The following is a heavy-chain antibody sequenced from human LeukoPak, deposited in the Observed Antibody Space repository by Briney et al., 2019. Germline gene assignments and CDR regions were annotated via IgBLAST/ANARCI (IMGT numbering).Heavy chain of an antibody. CDR2: IYHSGST. V-gene: IGHV4-39*07. Sequence: ASETLSLTCSVSGVSISSSDYYWGWIRQPPGKGPEWIGTIYHSGSTYYYPSLESRVTISGDTSKNQFSLKLSSVTAADTAVYYCTRDRSALDTWGQGTMVTVSS. CDR1: GVSISSSDYY. J-gene: IGHJ3*02. CDR3: TRDRSALDT.